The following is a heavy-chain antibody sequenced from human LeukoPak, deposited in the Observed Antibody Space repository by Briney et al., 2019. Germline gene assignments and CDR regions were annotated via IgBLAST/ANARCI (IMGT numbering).Heavy chain of an antibody. V-gene: IGHV3-23*01. J-gene: IGHJ4*02. CDR1: GITFSSYA. Sequence: GGSLRLSCAASGITFSSYAMSWVRQAPGKGLEWVSAISGSGGTTYSADSVKCRFTISRDNSKNTLSLQMNSLGAEDTAVYYCAKGDNSFYGGNSNFEYWGQGTLVTVSS. CDR3: AKGDNSFYGGNSNFEY. D-gene: IGHD4-23*01. CDR2: ISGSGGTT.